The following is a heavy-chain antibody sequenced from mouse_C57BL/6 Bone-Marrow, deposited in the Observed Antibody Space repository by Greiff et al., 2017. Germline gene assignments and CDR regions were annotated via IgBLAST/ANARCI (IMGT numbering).Heavy chain of an antibody. J-gene: IGHJ4*01. CDR1: GFSLSTSGMG. CDR3: ARMDYYGYYYAMDY. V-gene: IGHV8-12*01. CDR2: IYWDDDK. D-gene: IGHD1-1*01. Sequence: QVTLKESGPGILQSSQTLSLTCSFSGFSLSTSGMGVSWIRQPSGKGLEWLAHIYWDDDKRYNPSLKSRLTISKDTSRNQVFLKSTSVDTADTATYYCARMDYYGYYYAMDYWGQGTSVTVSS.